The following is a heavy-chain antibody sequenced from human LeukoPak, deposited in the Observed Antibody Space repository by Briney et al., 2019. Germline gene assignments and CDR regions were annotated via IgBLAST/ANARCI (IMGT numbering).Heavy chain of an antibody. CDR2: IYYSGIT. D-gene: IGHD2-21*02. J-gene: IGHJ4*02. CDR3: ARLRVTTGFDY. Sequence: SETLSLTCAVSDGSITRSSYYWGWIRQTPGEGLDWIGSIYYSGITYYNPSLQGRVTMSVDTSKNQFSLKLNSVTVADTAVYYCARLRVTTGFDYWDQGIPVTVSS. V-gene: IGHV4-39*01. CDR1: DGSITRSSYY.